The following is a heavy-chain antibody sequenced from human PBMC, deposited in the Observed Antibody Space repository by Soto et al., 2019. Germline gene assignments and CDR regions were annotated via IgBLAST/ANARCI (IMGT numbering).Heavy chain of an antibody. D-gene: IGHD3-22*01. J-gene: IGHJ3*02. V-gene: IGHV4-61*01. CDR2: VYYTGST. Sequence: SETLSLTCTVSGASISVHSSYWSWIRQSPGKGLEWIGYVYYTGSTKYNPSLKSRVTISVDTSKNQFSLKLSSVTAADTAVYYCARGYYDSNGQSNTFDIWGPGTLVTVSS. CDR1: GASISVHSSY. CDR3: ARGYYDSNGQSNTFDI.